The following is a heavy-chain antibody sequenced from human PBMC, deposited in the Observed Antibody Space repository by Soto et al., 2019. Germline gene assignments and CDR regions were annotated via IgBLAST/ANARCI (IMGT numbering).Heavy chain of an antibody. CDR3: ARVVPGGDFDY. Sequence: QVQLQESGPGLVKPSETLSLTCTVSGGSISSYYWSWIRQPPGKGLEWIGYIYYSGSTNYNPSLKSRVTISVDTSKNQFSLKLSSVTAADTAVYYCARVVPGGDFDYWGQGTLVTVSS. D-gene: IGHD3-16*01. J-gene: IGHJ4*02. CDR1: GGSISSYY. V-gene: IGHV4-59*01. CDR2: IYYSGST.